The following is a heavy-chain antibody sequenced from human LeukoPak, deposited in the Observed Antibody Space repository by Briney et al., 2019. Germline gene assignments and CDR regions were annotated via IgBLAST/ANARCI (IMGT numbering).Heavy chain of an antibody. D-gene: IGHD2-2*01. CDR2: IYIGDVT. Sequence: GGSLRLSCEASGFNTSSHYMHWVRQAPGKGLEWVSVIYIGDVTHYADSVKGRFTVSRDDSKNTQYLRMNSLRVEDTAVYYCATRDLQSSSAILKWGQGTLVTVSS. CDR3: ATRDLQSSSAILK. J-gene: IGHJ1*01. V-gene: IGHV3-66*01. CDR1: GFNTSSHY.